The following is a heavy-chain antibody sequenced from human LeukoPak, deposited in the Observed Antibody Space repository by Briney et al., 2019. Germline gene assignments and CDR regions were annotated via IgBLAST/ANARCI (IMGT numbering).Heavy chain of an antibody. CDR1: GFTFSSYG. CDR3: AKAPDVGSSWYGRGY. D-gene: IGHD6-13*01. J-gene: IGHJ4*02. Sequence: GGSLRLSCAASGFTFSSYGMHWVRQAPGKGLEWVAVISYDGSNKYYADSVKGRFTISRDSSKNTLYLQMNSLRAEDTAVYYCAKAPDVGSSWYGRGYWGQGTLVTVSS. V-gene: IGHV3-30*18. CDR2: ISYDGSNK.